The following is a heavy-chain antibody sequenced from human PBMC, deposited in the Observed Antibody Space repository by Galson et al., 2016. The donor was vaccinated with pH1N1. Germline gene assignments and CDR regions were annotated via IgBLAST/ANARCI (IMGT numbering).Heavy chain of an antibody. CDR2: TYYRSEWYH. CDR1: GDSVSSNSVA. D-gene: IGHD6-13*01. J-gene: IGHJ5*02. V-gene: IGHV6-1*01. Sequence: CAISGDSVSSNSVAWNWIRQSPSRGLEWLGRTYYRSEWYHDYAVSVRSRITINPATSKNHFSLRLTPLTPEDTDVYYCARAPVAAAGDWFDPWGQGTQVTVSS. CDR3: ARAPVAAAGDWFDP.